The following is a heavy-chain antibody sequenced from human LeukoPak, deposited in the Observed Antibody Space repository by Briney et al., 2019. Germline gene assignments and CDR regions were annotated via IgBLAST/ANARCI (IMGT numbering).Heavy chain of an antibody. CDR2: IYSGGSGGST. Sequence: GGSLRLSCAASGFTVSSNYMSWARQAPGKGLEWVSVIYSGGSGGSTYYADSVKGRFTISRDNSKNTLYLQMNSLRAEDTAVYYCARDLWAGDGFDIWGQGTMVTVSS. J-gene: IGHJ3*02. CDR3: ARDLWAGDGFDI. D-gene: IGHD3-16*01. CDR1: GFTVSSNY. V-gene: IGHV3-66*01.